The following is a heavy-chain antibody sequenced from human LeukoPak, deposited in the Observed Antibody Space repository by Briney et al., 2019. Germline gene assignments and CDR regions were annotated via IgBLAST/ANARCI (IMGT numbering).Heavy chain of an antibody. V-gene: IGHV1-58*02. CDR1: GFTFGSSV. J-gene: IGHJ5*02. D-gene: IGHD5-12*01. Sequence: ASVKVSCKASGFTFGSSVMQWVRQARGQRLEWIGWIVVGSGNTNYAQKFQERVTITRDMSTSTAYMELSSLRSEDTAVYYCAADRSFGGVANCFDPWGQGTLVTVSS. CDR3: AADRSFGGVANCFDP. CDR2: IVVGSGNT.